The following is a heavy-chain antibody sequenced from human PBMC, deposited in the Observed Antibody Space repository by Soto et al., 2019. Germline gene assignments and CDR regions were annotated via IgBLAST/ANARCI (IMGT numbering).Heavy chain of an antibody. CDR1: RYTFTGYY. J-gene: IGHJ4*02. CDR2: INPNSGGT. D-gene: IGHD6-19*01. V-gene: IGHV1-2*04. CDR3: ARATVWQWPVDY. Sequence: ASVKVSCKASRYTFTGYYMHWVRQAPGQGLEWMGWINPNSGGTNYAQKFQGWVTMTRDTSISTAYMELSRLRSDDTAVYYCARATVWQWPVDYWSQGTLVTLSS.